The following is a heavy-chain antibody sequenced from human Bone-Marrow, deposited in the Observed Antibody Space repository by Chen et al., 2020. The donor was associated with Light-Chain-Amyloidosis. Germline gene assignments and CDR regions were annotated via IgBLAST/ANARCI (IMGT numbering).Heavy chain of an antibody. CDR1: GFTFGSYG. Sequence: VVQPGRSLRLSCAASGFTFGSYGMHWVRQAPGKGLEWVAVIWYYGSNKFHGDTVKGRFXXXXXNXQXXXXXXXXXXXXXXTAVYYCARVSIDTGMADYWGQGTLVTVSS. CDR3: ARVSIDTGMADY. J-gene: IGHJ4*02. V-gene: IGHV3-33*01. D-gene: IGHD5-18*01. CDR2: IWYYGSNK.